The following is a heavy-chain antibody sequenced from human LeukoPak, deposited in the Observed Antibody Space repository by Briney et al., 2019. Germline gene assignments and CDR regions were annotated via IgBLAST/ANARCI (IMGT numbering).Heavy chain of an antibody. CDR1: GYNFTGYH. J-gene: IGHJ4*02. Sequence: GASVKVSCKASGYNFTGYHLHWVRQAPGQGLEWMGNMNPNSGGTNSAQKFQGRVIMTRDTSISTAYMELSRLRSDDTAVYYCARSTRELGYNDYWGQGTLVTVSS. V-gene: IGHV1-2*02. CDR3: ARSTRELGYNDY. CDR2: MNPNSGGT. D-gene: IGHD2-2*02.